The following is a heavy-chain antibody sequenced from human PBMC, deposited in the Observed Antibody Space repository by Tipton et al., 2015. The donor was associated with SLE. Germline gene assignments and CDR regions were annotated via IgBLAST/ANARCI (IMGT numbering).Heavy chain of an antibody. Sequence: SLRLSCAASGFTLSSYWMSWVRQVPGKGLEWVANIKQDGSEKYYVDSVKGRFTISRDNAKNSLYLQMNSLRAEDTAVYYCARDLYSGSYWDDYWGRGTLVTVSS. CDR2: IKQDGSEK. V-gene: IGHV3-7*01. J-gene: IGHJ4*02. CDR3: ARDLYSGSYWDDY. CDR1: GFTLSSYW. D-gene: IGHD1-26*01.